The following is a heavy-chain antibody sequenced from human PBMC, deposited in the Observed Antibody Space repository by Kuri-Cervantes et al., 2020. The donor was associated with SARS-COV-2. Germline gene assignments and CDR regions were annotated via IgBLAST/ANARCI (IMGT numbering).Heavy chain of an antibody. V-gene: IGHV1-69*06. D-gene: IGHD6-6*01. Sequence: SVKVSCKASGGTFSSYAVTWVRQAPGQGLEWMGRITPLFGTTIYAQKFRGRVTITADKSTNTAYMELSRLRSDDTAVYYCARDPGASSSDYFDYWGQGTPVTVSS. CDR3: ARDPGASSSDYFDY. CDR1: GGTFSSYA. J-gene: IGHJ4*02. CDR2: ITPLFGTT.